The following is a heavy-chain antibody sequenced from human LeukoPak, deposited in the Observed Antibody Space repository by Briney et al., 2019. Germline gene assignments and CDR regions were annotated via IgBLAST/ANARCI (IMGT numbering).Heavy chain of an antibody. V-gene: IGHV3-23*01. CDR2: ISGSGSIT. J-gene: IGHJ4*02. CDR1: GFTFSSYG. CDR3: AKGNLPIIAAAGLFDY. D-gene: IGHD6-13*01. Sequence: GGTLRLSCAASGFTFSSYGMSWVRQAPGKGLEWVSAISGSGSITEYADSVKGRFTISRDNSKNTLYLQMNSLRAEDTAVYYCAKGNLPIIAAAGLFDYWGQGTLVTVSS.